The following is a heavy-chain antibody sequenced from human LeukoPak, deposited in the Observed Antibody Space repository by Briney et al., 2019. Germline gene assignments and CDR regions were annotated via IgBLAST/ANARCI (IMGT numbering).Heavy chain of an antibody. V-gene: IGHV4-30-2*02. Sequence: PSQTLSLTCAVSGGSISSGGYSWSWIRQPPGKGLEWIGYISHSGSTYYNPSLKSRVTISVDTSKNQFSLKLSSVTAADTAVYYCARLDVWFGEPGGAFDIWGQGTMVTVSS. CDR3: ARLDVWFGEPGGAFDI. J-gene: IGHJ3*02. CDR1: GGSISSGGYS. CDR2: ISHSGST. D-gene: IGHD3-10*01.